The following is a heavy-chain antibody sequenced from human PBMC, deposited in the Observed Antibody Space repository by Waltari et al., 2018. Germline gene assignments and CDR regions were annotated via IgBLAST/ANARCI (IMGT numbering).Heavy chain of an antibody. CDR1: DFTFSDYS. Sequence: QVQLVESGGGVVQPGGSLRLSCVASDFTFSDYSVHWGSQAPGQGLAWVSVISSDGDSERYEDSVKGRFAISRDNPGNTVYLQMNDLRAEDTGVYYCARDKEDRVDYWGQGILVSVSS. V-gene: IGHV3-30*09. J-gene: IGHJ4*02. CDR3: ARDKEDRVDY. CDR2: ISSDGDSE. D-gene: IGHD3-22*01.